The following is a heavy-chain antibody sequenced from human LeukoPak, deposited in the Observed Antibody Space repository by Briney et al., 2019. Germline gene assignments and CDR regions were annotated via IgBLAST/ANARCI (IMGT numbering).Heavy chain of an antibody. CDR1: GFTFTSYG. V-gene: IGHV1-18*01. J-gene: IGHJ4*02. CDR2: ISAYNGNT. D-gene: IGHD3-22*01. Sequence: GASVKVSCKASGFTFTSYGISWVRQAPGQGLEWMGWISAYNGNTNYAQKLQGRVTMTTDTSTSTAYMELRSLRSDDTAVYYCARMTDFTTYYYDNSGYSLFDYWGQGTLVTVSS. CDR3: ARMTDFTTYYYDNSGYSLFDY.